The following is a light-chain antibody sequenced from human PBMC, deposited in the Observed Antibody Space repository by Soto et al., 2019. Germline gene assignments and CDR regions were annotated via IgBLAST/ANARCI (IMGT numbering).Light chain of an antibody. V-gene: IGKV1-5*01. CDR1: QSISSW. J-gene: IGKJ1*01. CDR3: LQYNSYSGT. Sequence: DIQMTQSPSTLSASVGDRVTITCRASQSISSWLAWYQQKPGKAPELLIYHASSLESGVPSRFSGSGSGTDFTLTISSLQPDDFATYYCLQYNSYSGTFGQGTKVEIK. CDR2: HAS.